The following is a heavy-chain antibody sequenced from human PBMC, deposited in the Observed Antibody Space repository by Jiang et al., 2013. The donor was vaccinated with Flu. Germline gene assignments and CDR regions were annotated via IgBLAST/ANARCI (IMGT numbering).Heavy chain of an antibody. D-gene: IGHD3-22*01. CDR2: STLTVVA. CDR1: GYTFTAT. V-gene: IGHV1-2*06. Sequence: SCKASGYTFTATICTGCDRPLDKGLSGWDGSTLTVVAQTMHRNFQGRVTMTRDTSISTAYMELSRLRSDDTAVYYCARYSATTYDTSGYSYWGQGTLVTVSS. J-gene: IGHJ4*02. CDR3: ARYSATTYDTSGYSY.